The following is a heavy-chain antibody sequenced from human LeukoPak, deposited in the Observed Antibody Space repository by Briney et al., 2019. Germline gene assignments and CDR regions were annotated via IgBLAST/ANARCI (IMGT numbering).Heavy chain of an antibody. J-gene: IGHJ4*02. CDR1: GFTFSSYS. D-gene: IGHD6-19*01. V-gene: IGHV3-21*01. Sequence: GGSLRLSCAASGFTFSSYSMNWVRQAPGKGLEWVSSISSSSSYIYYADSVKGRFTISRDNAKNSLYLQMNSLRAEDTAVYYCAREPARYSSGWADYWGQGTLVTVSS. CDR3: AREPARYSSGWADY. CDR2: ISSSSSYI.